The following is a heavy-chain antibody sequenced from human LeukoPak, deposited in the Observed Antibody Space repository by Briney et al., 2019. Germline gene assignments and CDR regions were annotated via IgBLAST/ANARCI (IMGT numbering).Heavy chain of an antibody. V-gene: IGHV4-39*01. CDR3: ARGKDGYNFPVDY. Sequence: SETLSLTCTVSGDSISSSSYYWDWIRQPPGKGLEWIGSISYSGNTYYNLSLKSRVTIAVDTSKNQFSLKLSSVTAADTAVYYCARGKDGYNFPVDYWGQGTLVTVSS. CDR1: GDSISSSSYY. D-gene: IGHD5-24*01. CDR2: ISYSGNT. J-gene: IGHJ4*02.